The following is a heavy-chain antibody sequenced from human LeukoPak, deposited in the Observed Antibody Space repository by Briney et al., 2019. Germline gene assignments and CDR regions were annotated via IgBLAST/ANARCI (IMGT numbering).Heavy chain of an antibody. Sequence: GGSLRLSCAASGFTFSSYWMSWVRQAPGKGLEWVANIKQDGSEKYYVDSVKGRFTISRDNAKNSLYLQMNSLRAEDTAVYYCARDRSPHYYDSSGYYFDAFDIWGQGTMVTVSS. D-gene: IGHD3-22*01. CDR1: GFTFSSYW. J-gene: IGHJ3*02. V-gene: IGHV3-7*01. CDR3: ARDRSPHYYDSSGYYFDAFDI. CDR2: IKQDGSEK.